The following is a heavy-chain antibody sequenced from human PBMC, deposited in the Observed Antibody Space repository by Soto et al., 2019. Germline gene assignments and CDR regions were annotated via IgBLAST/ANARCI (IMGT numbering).Heavy chain of an antibody. CDR2: IFDRGTT. Sequence: QVQLEQSGPGLVKPSQTLSLTCNISGGSISSVNHYWSWIRQAPGEGLEWIGYIFDRGTTHYNPSIKGRVTITGDTSQTQFSLTILSVTVADTAVYYCVREVAGTGAFDYWGKGTRVTVSS. D-gene: IGHD2-8*02. CDR3: VREVAGTGAFDY. J-gene: IGHJ4*02. CDR1: GGSISSVNHY. V-gene: IGHV4-30-4*01.